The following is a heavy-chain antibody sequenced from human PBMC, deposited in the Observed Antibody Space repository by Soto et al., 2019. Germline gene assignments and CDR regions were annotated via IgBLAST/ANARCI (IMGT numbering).Heavy chain of an antibody. J-gene: IGHJ6*03. CDR2: INPSGGST. V-gene: IGHV1-46*03. CDR3: ARSPEGYYYMDV. CDR1: GYTFTSYY. Sequence: QVQLVQSGAEVKKPGASVKVSCKASGYTFTSYYMHWVRQAPGQGLEWMGIINPSGGSTSYAQKLQGRVTMTRDTSTSTVYMELSSLRSEDTAVYYCARSPEGYYYMDVWGKGTTVTVSS.